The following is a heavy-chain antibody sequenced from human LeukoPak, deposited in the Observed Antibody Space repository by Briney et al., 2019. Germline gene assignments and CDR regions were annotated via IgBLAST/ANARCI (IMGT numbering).Heavy chain of an antibody. J-gene: IGHJ4*02. CDR1: GFTFSSYG. D-gene: IGHD6-19*01. Sequence: PGGSLRLSCAASGFTFSSYGMYWVRQAPGKGLEWVAVISFDGSNKYYADSVRGRFTVSRDNSKDTLYLQMNGLRAEDTAVYYCAKDEIGAVAGLLDYWGQGILVTVSS. V-gene: IGHV3-30*18. CDR2: ISFDGSNK. CDR3: AKDEIGAVAGLLDY.